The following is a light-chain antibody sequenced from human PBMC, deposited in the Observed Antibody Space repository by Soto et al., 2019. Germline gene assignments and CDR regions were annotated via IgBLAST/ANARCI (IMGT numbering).Light chain of an antibody. CDR3: TSWTTSTTMI. CDR1: SSDIGAYNY. V-gene: IGLV2-14*03. Sequence: QSALTQPASVSGSPGQSITISCTGTSSDIGAYNYVSWYQQHPGKAPKLMIYDVNIRPSGVSNRFSGSKSGNTASLSISRLQAEDEADDDCTSWTTSTTMIFGGGTELTVL. J-gene: IGLJ2*01. CDR2: DVN.